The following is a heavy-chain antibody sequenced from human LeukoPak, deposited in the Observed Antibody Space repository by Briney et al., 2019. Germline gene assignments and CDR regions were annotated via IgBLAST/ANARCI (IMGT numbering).Heavy chain of an antibody. Sequence: ASVKVSCKASGYTFTSYYMHWVRQAPGQGLEWMGIINPSGGSTSYAQKFQGRVTMTRDTSTSTVYMELSSLRSEDTAVYYCARGFPNYYGSGSYGTFDYWGQGTLVTVSS. V-gene: IGHV1-46*01. CDR3: ARGFPNYYGSGSYGTFDY. D-gene: IGHD3-10*01. CDR1: GYTFTSYY. J-gene: IGHJ4*02. CDR2: INPSGGST.